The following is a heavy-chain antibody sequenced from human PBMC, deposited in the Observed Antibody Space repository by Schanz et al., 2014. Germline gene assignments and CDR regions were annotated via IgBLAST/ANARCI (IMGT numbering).Heavy chain of an antibody. CDR3: AKDVDFWSGYYLDY. D-gene: IGHD3-3*01. J-gene: IGHJ4*02. CDR1: GLNFDYYG. Sequence: VQLVESGGGLVQPGGSLRLSCATSGLNFDYYGMNWVRQAPGKGLEWVANIGYDGSEKYYVDSVKGRFTISRDNSKNTLYLQMNSLRSEDTAVYYCAKDVDFWSGYYLDYWGQGTLVTVSS. V-gene: IGHV3-30*02. CDR2: IGYDGSEK.